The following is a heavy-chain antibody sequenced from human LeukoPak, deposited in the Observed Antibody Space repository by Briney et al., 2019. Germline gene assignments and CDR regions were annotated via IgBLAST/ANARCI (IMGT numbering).Heavy chain of an antibody. V-gene: IGHV1-8*01. CDR1: GYTFTSYE. J-gene: IGHJ4*02. Sequence: ASVKVSCKASGYTFTSYEINWVRQASGQGLEWMGWMNPDSGDTAYSQKFQGRITMTRSTSISTAYMELSSLRSEDTAVYYCASGIDGYWGQGTLVTVSS. CDR2: MNPDSGDT. CDR3: ASGIDGY. D-gene: IGHD2-21*01.